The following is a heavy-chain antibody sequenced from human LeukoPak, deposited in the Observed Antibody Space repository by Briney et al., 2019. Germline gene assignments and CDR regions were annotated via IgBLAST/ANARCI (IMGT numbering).Heavy chain of an antibody. CDR2: MNPNSGNT. V-gene: IGHV1-8*01. CDR1: GYTFTSYD. CDR3: ARGLAYNPPPRMDV. J-gene: IGHJ6*02. D-gene: IGHD1-14*01. Sequence: ASVKVSCKASGYTFTSYDINWVRQATGQGLEWMGWMNPNSGNTGYAQKLQGRVTMTRNTSISTAYMELSSLRSEDTAVYYCARGLAYNPPPRMDVWGQGTTVTVSS.